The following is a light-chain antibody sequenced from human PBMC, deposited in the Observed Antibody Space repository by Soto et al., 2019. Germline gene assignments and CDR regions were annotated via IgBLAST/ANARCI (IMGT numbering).Light chain of an antibody. CDR2: SND. CDR1: SSNIGSNT. V-gene: IGLV1-44*01. J-gene: IGLJ2*01. CDR3: EAWDDSLSGPV. Sequence: QSVLTLPPSASGTPGQRVTISCSGSSSNIGSNTVNWYQQLPGTAPKVVIHSNDQRPSGVPDRFSASKSGTSASLAISGLQSEDEADYYCEAWDDSLSGPVFGGGTKVTVL.